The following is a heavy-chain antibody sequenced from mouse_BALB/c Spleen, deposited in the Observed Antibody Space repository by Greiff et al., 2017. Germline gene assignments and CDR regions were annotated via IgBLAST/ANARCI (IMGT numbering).Heavy chain of an antibody. J-gene: IGHJ2*01. CDR3: AREAHYYGNPYYFDY. D-gene: IGHD1-2*01. CDR1: GFTFSSYA. CDR2: ISSGGST. V-gene: IGHV5-6-5*01. Sequence: DVMLVESGGGLVKPGGSLKLSCAASGFTFSSYAMSWVRQTPEKRLEWVASISSGGSTYYPDSVKGRFTISRDNARNILYLQMSSLRSEDTAMYYCAREAHYYGNPYYFDYWGQGTTLTVSS.